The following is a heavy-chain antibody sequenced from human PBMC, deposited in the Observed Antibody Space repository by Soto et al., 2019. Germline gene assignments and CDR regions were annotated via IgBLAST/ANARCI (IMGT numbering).Heavy chain of an antibody. CDR3: ARDYGEFGGWFDP. V-gene: IGHV4-59*01. CDR1: GGPISSYY. D-gene: IGHD4-17*01. Sequence: KPSETLSLTCTVSGGPISSYYWSWIRQPPGKGLEWIGYIYWNGSTNYNPSLKSRVSMSIHTSREQFSLRLNSVTAADTAFYYCARDYGEFGGWFDPWGRGTLVTVSS. CDR2: IYWNGST. J-gene: IGHJ5*02.